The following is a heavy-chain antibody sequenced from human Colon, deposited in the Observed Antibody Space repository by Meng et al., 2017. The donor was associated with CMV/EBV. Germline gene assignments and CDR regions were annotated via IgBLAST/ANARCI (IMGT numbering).Heavy chain of an antibody. Sequence: GGSLRLSCAASGFTFSSYAMHWARQAPGKGLEWVAVISYDGSNKYYADSVKGRFTISRDNSKNTLYLQMNSLRAEDTAVYYCARDSKGITIFGVVRPYYYGMDVWGQGTTVTVSS. D-gene: IGHD3-3*01. V-gene: IGHV3-30*04. CDR2: ISYDGSNK. J-gene: IGHJ6*02. CDR3: ARDSKGITIFGVVRPYYYGMDV. CDR1: GFTFSSYA.